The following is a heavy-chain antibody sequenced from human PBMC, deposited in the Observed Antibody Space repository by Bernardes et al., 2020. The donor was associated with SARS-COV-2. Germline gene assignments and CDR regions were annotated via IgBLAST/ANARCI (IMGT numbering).Heavy chain of an antibody. CDR3: VRTRYSRDNWFDP. V-gene: IGHV3-21*06. Sequence: GGSLRLSCAASGFTFSSYSMNWVRQAPGKGLEWVSCITSSSNYIYYADSVKGRFTISRDNAKNSLYLQMHSLRAEDTAVYYCVRTRYSRDNWFDPWGQGTLVTVSS. D-gene: IGHD6-13*01. CDR2: ITSSSNYI. CDR1: GFTFSSYS. J-gene: IGHJ5*02.